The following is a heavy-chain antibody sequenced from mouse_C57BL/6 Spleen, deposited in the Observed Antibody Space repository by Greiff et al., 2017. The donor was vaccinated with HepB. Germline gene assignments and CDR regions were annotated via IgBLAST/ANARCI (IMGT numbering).Heavy chain of an antibody. CDR1: GYTFTSYW. CDR3: ARFGEGY. CDR2: IYPGSGST. J-gene: IGHJ2*01. V-gene: IGHV1-55*01. Sequence: QVQLKESGAELVKPGASVKMSCKASGYTFTSYWITWVKQRPGQGLEWIGDIYPGSGSTNYNEKFKSKATLTVDTSSSTAYMQLSSLTSEDSAVYYCARFGEGYWGQGTTLTVSS.